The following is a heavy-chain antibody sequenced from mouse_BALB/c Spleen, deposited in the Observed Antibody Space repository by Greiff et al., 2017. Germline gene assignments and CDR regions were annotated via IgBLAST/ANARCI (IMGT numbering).Heavy chain of an antibody. Sequence: QVQLQQSGPSLVQPSQSLSITCTVSGFSLTSYGVHWVRQSPGKGLEWLGVIWSGGSTDYNAAFMSRLSITKDNSKSQVFFKMNSLQADDTAIYYCAKNYGVITTATRLYAIDYWGQGTSVTVSS. V-gene: IGHV2-5-1*01. CDR2: IWSGGST. D-gene: IGHD1-2*01. J-gene: IGHJ4*01. CDR3: AKNYGVITTATRLYAIDY. CDR1: GFSLTSYG.